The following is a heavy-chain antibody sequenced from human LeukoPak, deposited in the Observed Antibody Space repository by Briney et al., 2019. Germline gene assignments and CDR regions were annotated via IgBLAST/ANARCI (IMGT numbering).Heavy chain of an antibody. Sequence: GGSLRLSCAASGFTVSTYAMSWVRQAPGKGLEWVSAISGSGGSTYYADSVKGRFTISRDNSKNTLYLQMNSLRAEDAAVYYCAKPLNTANYYFGVDVWGQGTTVTVSS. D-gene: IGHD5-18*01. CDR2: ISGSGGST. CDR3: AKPLNTANYYFGVDV. V-gene: IGHV3-23*01. CDR1: GFTVSTYA. J-gene: IGHJ6*02.